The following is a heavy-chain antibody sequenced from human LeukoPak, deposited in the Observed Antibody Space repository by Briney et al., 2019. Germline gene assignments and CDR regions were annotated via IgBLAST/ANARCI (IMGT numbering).Heavy chain of an antibody. CDR3: ARLMRRYYGMDV. CDR2: ISASGGST. Sequence: GRSLRLSCVGSKLNFSSYAMSWVRQAPGKGLEWVSAISASGGSTYYADSLKGLVTVSRDNSKNTLFLQLNSLSAEDTATYFCARLMRRYYGMDVWGQGTTVTISS. J-gene: IGHJ6*02. CDR1: KLNFSSYA. V-gene: IGHV3-23*01.